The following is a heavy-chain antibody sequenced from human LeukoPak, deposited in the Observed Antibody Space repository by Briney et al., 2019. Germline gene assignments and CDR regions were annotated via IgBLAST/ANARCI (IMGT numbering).Heavy chain of an antibody. V-gene: IGHV3-30*04. J-gene: IGHJ4*02. D-gene: IGHD2-21*01. CDR1: GFTFSSYA. Sequence: QSGGSLRLSCAASGFTFSSYAMHWVRQAPGKGLEWVAVISYDGSNKYYADSVKGRFTISRDNSKNTLYLQMNSLRAEDTAVYYCASFGGVDYWGQGTLVTVSS. CDR2: ISYDGSNK. CDR3: ASFGGVDY.